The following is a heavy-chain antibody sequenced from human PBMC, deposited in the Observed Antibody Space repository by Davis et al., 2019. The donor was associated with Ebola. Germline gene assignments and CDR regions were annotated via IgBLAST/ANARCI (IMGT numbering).Heavy chain of an antibody. CDR1: GGSISSSDFH. CDR2: IYYSGNT. V-gene: IGHV4-39*01. Sequence: PSETLSLTCTVSGGSISSSDFHWGWIRQTPGKGLEWIGTIYYSGNTYYNPSLKSRLTLSVDTPKNQFSLKLTSVTAADTAIYYCARRPTVVVVPGTGWFDAWGQGILVTVSS. D-gene: IGHD2-15*01. J-gene: IGHJ5*02. CDR3: ARRPTVVVVPGTGWFDA.